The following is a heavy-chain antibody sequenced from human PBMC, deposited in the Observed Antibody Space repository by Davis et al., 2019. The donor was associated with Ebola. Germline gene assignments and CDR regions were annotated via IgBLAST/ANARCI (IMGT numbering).Heavy chain of an antibody. J-gene: IGHJ4*02. V-gene: IGHV3-30*04. D-gene: IGHD3-10*01. CDR3: AKILRGY. CDR1: GFTFRSYA. Sequence: GESLKISCAASGFTFRSYAMHWVRQAPGKGLEWVAVISYDGSNKYYADSVKGRFTISRDNSKNTLYLQMNSLRAEDTAVYYCAKILRGYWGQGTLVTISS. CDR2: ISYDGSNK.